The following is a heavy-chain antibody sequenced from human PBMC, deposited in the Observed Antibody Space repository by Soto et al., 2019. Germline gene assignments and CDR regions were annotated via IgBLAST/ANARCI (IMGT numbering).Heavy chain of an antibody. CDR2: IYYSGST. CDR1: GGSISSYY. J-gene: IGHJ4*02. D-gene: IGHD4-17*01. V-gene: IGHV4-59*08. Sequence: QVQLQESGPGLVKPSETLSLTCTVSGGSISSYYWSWIRQPPGKGLEWIGYIYYSGSTNYNPSLKSRVTISVDTSKNQLSLKLSSVPAADTAVYYCAGRYGYYFDYWGQGTLVTVSS. CDR3: AGRYGYYFDY.